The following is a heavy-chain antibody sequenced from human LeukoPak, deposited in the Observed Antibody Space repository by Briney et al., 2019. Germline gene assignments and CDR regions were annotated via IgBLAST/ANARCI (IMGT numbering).Heavy chain of an antibody. J-gene: IGHJ4*02. CDR3: ATLWFGELLTPIDY. Sequence: ASVKVSCKVSGYTLTELSMHWVRQAPGKGLEWMGGFDPEDGETIYAQKFQGRVTMTEDTSTDTAYMELSSLRSEDTAVYYCATLWFGELLTPIDYGAREPWSPSPQ. D-gene: IGHD3-10*01. V-gene: IGHV1-24*01. CDR1: GYTLTELS. CDR2: FDPEDGET.